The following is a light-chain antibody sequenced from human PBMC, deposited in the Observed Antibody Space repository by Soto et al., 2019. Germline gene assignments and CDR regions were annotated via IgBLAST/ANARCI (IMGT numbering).Light chain of an antibody. CDR1: QSVSSTY. J-gene: IGKJ1*01. CDR3: QQYGSSPPWT. CDR2: GAS. V-gene: IGKV3-20*01. Sequence: EIVMTQSPATLSVSPGERATLSRRASQSVSSTYLIWYQQKPGQAPMLLIYGASSRATGVPDRFSGAGSGTDFTLTIIRLEPEDFAVYYCQQYGSSPPWTIGQGTKVDIK.